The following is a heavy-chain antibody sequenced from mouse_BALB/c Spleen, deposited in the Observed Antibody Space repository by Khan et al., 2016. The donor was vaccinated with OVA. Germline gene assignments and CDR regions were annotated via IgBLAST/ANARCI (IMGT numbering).Heavy chain of an antibody. V-gene: IGHV2-6-4*01. J-gene: IGHJ4*01. CDR1: GFSLSRYN. D-gene: IGHD2-14*01. Sequence: QVQLKESGPGLVAPSQSLSITCTVSGFSLSRYNIHWVRQPPGKGLEWLGMIWGGGGTDYNSTLKIRLSISKDNSQSQVFLKMNSLQTDDTAMYDCARAYYRYDGYYAMDYWGQGTSVTVSS. CDR3: ARAYYRYDGYYAMDY. CDR2: IWGGGGT.